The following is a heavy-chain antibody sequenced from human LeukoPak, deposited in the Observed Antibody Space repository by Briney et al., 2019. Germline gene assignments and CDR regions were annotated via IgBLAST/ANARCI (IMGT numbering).Heavy chain of an antibody. J-gene: IGHJ4*02. CDR1: GGTFISYA. V-gene: IGHV1-69*06. D-gene: IGHD1-26*01. CDR2: IIPIFGTA. CDR3: ARAPYSGSYLDY. Sequence: GSSVKVSCKASGGTFISYAISWVRQAPGQGLEWMGGIIPIFGTANYAQKFQGRVTITADKSTSTAYMELSSLRSEDTAVYYCARAPYSGSYLDYWGQGTLVTVSS.